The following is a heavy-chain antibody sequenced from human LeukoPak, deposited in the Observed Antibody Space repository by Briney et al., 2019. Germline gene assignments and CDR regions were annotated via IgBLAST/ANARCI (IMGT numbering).Heavy chain of an antibody. CDR2: IYYSGVT. D-gene: IGHD2-8*01. CDR1: HGSLNSYS. V-gene: IGHV4-59*01. J-gene: IGHJ5*02. Sequence: LETLSLTSTVPHGSLNSYSGSSVRQSPGQGLERRGNIYYSGVTNYNPSLKSRDTISVDTTKSHFSRKLSSVTAADTAVYYCASLQNPEWGFDPWGQGSLVTVSS. CDR3: ASLQNPEWGFDP.